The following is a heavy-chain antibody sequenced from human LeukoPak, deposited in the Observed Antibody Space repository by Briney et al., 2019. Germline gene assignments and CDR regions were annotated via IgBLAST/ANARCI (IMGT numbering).Heavy chain of an antibody. J-gene: IGHJ4*02. Sequence: GGSLRLSCEPSGFPFSSYWMLWVRQAPGKGLVWVSRISGDGTIKTYADFVRGRFTISRDNTKNILYLQMNSLRVEDTAIYFCSRSQFDYWGQGVLVTVTS. CDR1: GFPFSSYW. CDR2: ISGDGTIK. V-gene: IGHV3-74*03. CDR3: SRSQFDY.